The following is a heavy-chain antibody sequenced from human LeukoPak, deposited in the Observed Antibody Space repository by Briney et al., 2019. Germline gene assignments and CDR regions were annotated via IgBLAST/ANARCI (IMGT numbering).Heavy chain of an antibody. CDR1: GGTFSNYA. J-gene: IGHJ4*02. CDR3: ARGGEANYYDTSGYYLYCY. D-gene: IGHD3-22*01. CDR2: IIPIFGTT. Sequence: SVKVSCKASGGTFSNYAISWVRQAPGQGLEWMGRIIPIFGTTNYAQKFQGRVTITTDESTSTAYMELSSLRSEDTAVYYCARGGEANYYDTSGYYLYCYWGQGTLVTVSS. V-gene: IGHV1-69*05.